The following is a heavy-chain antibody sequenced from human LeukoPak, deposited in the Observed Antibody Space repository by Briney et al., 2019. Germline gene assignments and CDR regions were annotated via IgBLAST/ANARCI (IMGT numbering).Heavy chain of an antibody. J-gene: IGHJ4*02. CDR2: IYENGGTT. V-gene: IGHV3-23*01. Sequence: GGSLRLSCVGSGFTFRSHAMSWVRQAPEKGLEFVSGIYENGGTTYYADSVKGRFSISRDNSKNTLYLQMDSLRGEDTAVYYCAKDFRIGYSAHFDYWGQGALVTVSS. D-gene: IGHD2-21*01. CDR3: AKDFRIGYSAHFDY. CDR1: GFTFRSHA.